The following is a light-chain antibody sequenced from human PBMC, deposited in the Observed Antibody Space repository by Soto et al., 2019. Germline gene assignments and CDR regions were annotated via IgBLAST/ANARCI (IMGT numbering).Light chain of an antibody. Sequence: QSAPTQPASVSGSPGQSITISCTGTSSDIGSHDYVSWYQHHPGKAPKLIIYEVTNRPSGVSDRFSGSKSGSTASLTISGLHAEDEADYHCTSYTSNTALVFGTGTKVTVL. V-gene: IGLV2-14*01. CDR1: SSDIGSHDY. CDR2: EVT. CDR3: TSYTSNTALV. J-gene: IGLJ1*01.